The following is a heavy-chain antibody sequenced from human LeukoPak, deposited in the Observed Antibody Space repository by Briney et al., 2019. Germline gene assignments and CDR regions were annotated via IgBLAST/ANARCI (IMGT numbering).Heavy chain of an antibody. J-gene: IGHJ3*02. Sequence: ASVNVSCKASGGTFSSYAISWVRQAPGQGLEWMGGIIPIFGTANYAQKFQGRVTITADESTSTAYMELSSLRSEDTAVYYCASNYDSSGYYSLRLAFDIWGQGTMVTVSS. D-gene: IGHD3-22*01. CDR2: IIPIFGTA. V-gene: IGHV1-69*13. CDR3: ASNYDSSGYYSLRLAFDI. CDR1: GGTFSSYA.